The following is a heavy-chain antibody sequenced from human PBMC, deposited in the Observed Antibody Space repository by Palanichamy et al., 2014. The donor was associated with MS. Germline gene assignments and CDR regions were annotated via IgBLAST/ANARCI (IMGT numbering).Heavy chain of an antibody. CDR3: ARQTYRYDAFGV. V-gene: IGHV1-2*04. Sequence: QVQLVQSGVEVTKPGASVKVSCKASGYAVTDYYIHWVRQAPGQGLEWMGWINPNNGATSYAQKFQAWVTMTRDTSTSTLYMELSRLGSDDTAIYFCARQTYRYDAFGVWGQGTLVAVSS. CDR1: GYAVTDYY. CDR2: INPNNGAT. J-gene: IGHJ3*01. D-gene: IGHD3-16*02.